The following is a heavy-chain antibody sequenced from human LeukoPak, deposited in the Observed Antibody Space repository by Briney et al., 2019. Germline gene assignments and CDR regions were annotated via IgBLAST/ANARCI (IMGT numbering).Heavy chain of an antibody. CDR1: GFTFSSHS. V-gene: IGHV3-21*01. D-gene: IGHD3-10*01. CDR3: ARAYYGSGSYYPDY. J-gene: IGHJ4*02. CDR2: ISSSSSYI. Sequence: GGSLRLSCAASGFTFSSHSMNWVRQAPGKGLEWVSSISSSSSYIYYADSVKGRFTISRDNAKNSLYLQMNSLRAEDTAVYYCARAYYGSGSYYPDYWGQGTLVTVSS.